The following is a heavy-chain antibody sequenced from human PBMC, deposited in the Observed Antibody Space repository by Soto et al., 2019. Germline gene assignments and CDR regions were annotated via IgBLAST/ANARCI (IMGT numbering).Heavy chain of an antibody. J-gene: IGHJ4*02. CDR1: GDSINSDNYY. V-gene: IGHV4-39*01. D-gene: IGHD3-9*01. Sequence: QLQLQESGPGLVKPSETLSLTCSVSGDSINSDNYYWGWIRQPPGKGLEWIGRIYYRGNHYYNPPRKTRVTISLDKSKSQFSLKLNSLTAADSAVYFCARLEGLATISYYFDYWGQGTLVTVSS. CDR2: IYYRGNH. CDR3: ARLEGLATISYYFDY.